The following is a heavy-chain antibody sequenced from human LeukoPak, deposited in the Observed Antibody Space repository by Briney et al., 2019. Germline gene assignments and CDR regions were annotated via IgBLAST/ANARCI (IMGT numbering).Heavy chain of an antibody. J-gene: IGHJ3*02. Sequence: SQTLSLTCTVSGGSITSGDYYWSWIRQPPGKGLEWIGYIYYSGNTYYNPSLKSRVTISVDTSKNQFSLRLSSVTAADTAVYYCAREMATISDEAFDIWGQGTMVTVSS. CDR1: GGSITSGDYY. D-gene: IGHD5-24*01. CDR3: AREMATISDEAFDI. CDR2: IYYSGNT. V-gene: IGHV4-30-4*01.